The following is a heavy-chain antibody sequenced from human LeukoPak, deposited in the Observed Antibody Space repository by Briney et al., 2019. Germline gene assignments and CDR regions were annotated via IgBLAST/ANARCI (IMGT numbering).Heavy chain of an antibody. CDR2: INHSGST. CDR1: GGSFSGYY. J-gene: IGHJ6*03. V-gene: IGHV4-34*01. CDR3: ARAQEEVRSPEYYMDV. Sequence: SETLSLTCAVYGGSFSGYYWSWIRQPPGKGLEWIGEINHSGSTNYNPSLKSRVTISVDTSKNQFSLKLSSVTAADTAVYYCARAQEEVRSPEYYMDVWGKGTTVTVSS. D-gene: IGHD2-15*01.